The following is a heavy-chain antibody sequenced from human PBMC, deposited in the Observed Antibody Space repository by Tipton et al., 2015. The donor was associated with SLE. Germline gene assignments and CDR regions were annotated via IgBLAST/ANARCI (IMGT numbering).Heavy chain of an antibody. CDR1: GASISSTSYY. D-gene: IGHD6-19*01. V-gene: IGHV4-39*07. CDR3: ARDEWMVGFGH. J-gene: IGHJ4*02. Sequence: TLSLTCTVSGASISSTSYYWGWIRQAPGKGLEWIGSIYYSGTTYYNPSLKSRVTVSVDTSKNQFSLKLTSVTAADTALYYCARDEWMVGFGHWGPGTLVTVSS. CDR2: IYYSGTT.